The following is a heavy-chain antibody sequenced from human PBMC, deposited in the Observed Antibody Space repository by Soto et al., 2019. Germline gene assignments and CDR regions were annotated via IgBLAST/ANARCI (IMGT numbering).Heavy chain of an antibody. Sequence: SETLSLTCTVSGASISDSYWSWIRQPPEKGLEWIGYIYFSGIANYNPSLKSRATISRDTSKNEFSLKLTSVTAADTAIYYCARGDSDLAVSEAAYWGQGTLVTVSS. CDR2: IYFSGIA. V-gene: IGHV4-59*01. D-gene: IGHD2-15*01. CDR3: ARGDSDLAVSEAAY. J-gene: IGHJ1*01. CDR1: GASISDSY.